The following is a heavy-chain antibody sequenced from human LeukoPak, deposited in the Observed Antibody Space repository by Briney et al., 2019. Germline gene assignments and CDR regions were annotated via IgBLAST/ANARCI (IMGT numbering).Heavy chain of an antibody. V-gene: IGHV3-7*01. Sequence: GGSLRFSCPASGFIFSNYYMTWVRQAQGKGLEWVANINEDGSVEYYVDSVKGRFTISRDNPKNSLYLLMNNLRAEDTAVYYCARTLVDYWGQGALVTVSS. CDR1: GFIFSNYY. CDR2: INEDGSVE. CDR3: ARTLVDY. J-gene: IGHJ4*02.